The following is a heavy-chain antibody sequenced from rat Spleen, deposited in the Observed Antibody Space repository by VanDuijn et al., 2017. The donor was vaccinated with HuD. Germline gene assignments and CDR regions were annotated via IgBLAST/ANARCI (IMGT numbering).Heavy chain of an antibody. J-gene: IGHJ4*01. V-gene: IGHV5-19*01. Sequence: EVHLVESGGGLVQPGGSLRLSCAASGFTFSNYGMHWIRQAPTKGLEWVASISPSGAITNYRNSVKGRFTISRDNAKSTQSLQMDSLRSEDTATYYCATDGYYDGTYYSVYVMDAWGQGTLVTVSS. CDR2: ISPSGAIT. D-gene: IGHD1-12*02. CDR3: ATDGYYDGTYYSVYVMDA. CDR1: GFTFSNYG.